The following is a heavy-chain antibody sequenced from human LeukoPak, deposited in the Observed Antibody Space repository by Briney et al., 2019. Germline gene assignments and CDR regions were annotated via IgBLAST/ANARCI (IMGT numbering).Heavy chain of an antibody. J-gene: IGHJ6*01. CDR1: GFTFSSYE. Sequence: EGSLRLSCAASGFTFSSYEMNWVRQAPGKGLEWVSYISSSGSTIYYADSVKGRFTISRDNAKNSLYLQMNSLRAEDTAVYYWAELGITMIGGVWGKGTTVTISS. D-gene: IGHD3-10*02. CDR2: ISSSGSTI. V-gene: IGHV3-48*03. CDR3: AELGITMIGGV.